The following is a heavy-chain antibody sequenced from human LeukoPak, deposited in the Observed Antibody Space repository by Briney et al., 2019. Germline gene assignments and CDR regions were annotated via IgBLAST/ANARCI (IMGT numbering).Heavy chain of an antibody. V-gene: IGHV1-8*02. D-gene: IGHD3-10*01. Sequence: ASVKVSCKASGYTFTGYYMHWVRQAPGQGLEWMGWINPNSGNTGYAQKFQGRVTMTRNTSISTAYMELSSLRSEDTAVYYCARAPVRGVIIASWFDPWGQGTLVTVSS. CDR2: INPNSGNT. J-gene: IGHJ5*02. CDR1: GYTFTGYY. CDR3: ARAPVRGVIIASWFDP.